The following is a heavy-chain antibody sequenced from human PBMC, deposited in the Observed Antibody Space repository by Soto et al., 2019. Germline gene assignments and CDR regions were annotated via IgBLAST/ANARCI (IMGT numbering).Heavy chain of an antibody. D-gene: IGHD5-12*01. Sequence: GESLKISCKGSGYSFTSYWIGWVRQMPGKGLEWMGIIYPGDSDTRYSPSFQGQVTISADKSISTAYLQWSSLKASDTAMYYCARQRPTTYYYYYGMDVWGQGTTVTVSS. CDR1: GYSFTSYW. CDR3: ARQRPTTYYYYYGMDV. J-gene: IGHJ6*02. V-gene: IGHV5-51*01. CDR2: IYPGDSDT.